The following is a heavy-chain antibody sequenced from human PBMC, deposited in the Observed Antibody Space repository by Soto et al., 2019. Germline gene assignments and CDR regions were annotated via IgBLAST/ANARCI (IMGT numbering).Heavy chain of an antibody. CDR1: GFTFSSYA. D-gene: IGHD3-9*01. CDR3: ARGTQTPGYYDILTGYYEGAFDI. J-gene: IGHJ3*02. V-gene: IGHV3-30-3*01. CDR2: ISYDGSNK. Sequence: GGSLRLSCAASGFTFSSYAMHWVRQAPGKGLEWVAVISYDGSNKYYADSVKGRFTISRDNSKNTLYLQMNSLRAEDTAVYYCARGTQTPGYYDILTGYYEGAFDIWGQGTMVTVSS.